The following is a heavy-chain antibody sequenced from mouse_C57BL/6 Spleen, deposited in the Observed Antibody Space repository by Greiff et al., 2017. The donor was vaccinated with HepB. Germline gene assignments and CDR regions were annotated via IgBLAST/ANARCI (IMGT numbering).Heavy chain of an antibody. CDR3: TTSCYSNYGDYFDY. V-gene: IGHV14-1*01. CDR1: GFNIKDYY. CDR2: IDPEDGDT. D-gene: IGHD2-5*01. Sequence: VQLQQSGAELVRPGASVKLSCTASGFNIKDYYMHWVKQRPEQGLEWIGRIDPEDGDTEYAPKFQGKATMTADTSSNTAYLQLSSLTSEDTAVYYCTTSCYSNYGDYFDYWGQGTTLTVSS. J-gene: IGHJ2*01.